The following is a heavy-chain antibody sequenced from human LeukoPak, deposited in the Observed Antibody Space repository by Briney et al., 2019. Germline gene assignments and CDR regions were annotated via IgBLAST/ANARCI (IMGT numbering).Heavy chain of an antibody. Sequence: GGSLRLSCAASGFTFSSYEMNWVRQAPGKGLEWVSYISSSGSTIYYADSVKGRFTISRDNAKNSLYLQMNSLRTEDTAVYYCARERPGEDTFDIWGQGTMVTVSS. CDR3: ARERPGEDTFDI. V-gene: IGHV3-48*03. D-gene: IGHD7-27*01. J-gene: IGHJ3*02. CDR2: ISSSGSTI. CDR1: GFTFSSYE.